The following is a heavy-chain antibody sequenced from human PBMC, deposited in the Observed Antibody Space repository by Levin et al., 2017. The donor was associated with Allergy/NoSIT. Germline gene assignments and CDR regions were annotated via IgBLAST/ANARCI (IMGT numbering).Heavy chain of an antibody. CDR2: ISYDGLNR. D-gene: IGHD4-11*01. V-gene: IGHV3-30-3*01. CDR1: GFTFNTYA. Sequence: GESLKISCAASGFTFNTYAIHWVRQAPGKGLEWVAVISYDGLNRYYADSVKGRFTISRDSPGNTPNLQMNSLRTEDTAVYYCASSRTVFQVQNFDYWGLGILVTVSS. CDR3: ASSRTVFQVQNFDY. J-gene: IGHJ4*02.